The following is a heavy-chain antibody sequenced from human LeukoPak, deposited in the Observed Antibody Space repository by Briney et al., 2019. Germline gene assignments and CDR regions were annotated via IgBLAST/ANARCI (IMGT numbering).Heavy chain of an antibody. CDR2: ISSSSSYI. CDR3: ARGNIAAASWFDP. V-gene: IGHV3-21*01. CDR1: GFTFSSYS. J-gene: IGHJ5*02. Sequence: PEGSLRLSCAASGFTFSSYSMNWVRQAPGKGLEWVSSISSSSSYIYYADSVKGRFTISRDNAKNSLYLQMNSLRAEDTAVYYCARGNIAAASWFDPWGQGTLVTVSS. D-gene: IGHD6-13*01.